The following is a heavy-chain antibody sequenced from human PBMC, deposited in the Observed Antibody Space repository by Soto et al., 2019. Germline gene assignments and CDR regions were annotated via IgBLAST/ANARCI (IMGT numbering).Heavy chain of an antibody. V-gene: IGHV3-7*03. CDR1: GFTFRSYW. CDR2: INQDGSKR. J-gene: IGHJ3*02. Sequence: EVQLVESGGGLVQPGGSLRLSCAASGFTFRSYWMVWVRQAPGKGLGWVANINQDGSKRYFVYPVKGASTISRDNAKNSMFLQINSLKAEDTAVYFCTRDTSPGRRNEYLEDFDIWGQGTMVAVSS. CDR3: TRDTSPGRRNEYLEDFDI. D-gene: IGHD2-15*01.